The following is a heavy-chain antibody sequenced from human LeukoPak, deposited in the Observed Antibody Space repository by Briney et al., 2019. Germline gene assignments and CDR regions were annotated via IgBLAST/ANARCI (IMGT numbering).Heavy chain of an antibody. CDR3: AREKKRITIFGVVPDAFDI. Sequence: SVKVSCKASEGTFSSYAISWVRQAPGQGLEWMGGIIPIFGTANYAQKFQGRVTITTDESTSTAYMELSSLRSEDTAVYYCAREKKRITIFGVVPDAFDIWGQGTMVTVSS. J-gene: IGHJ3*02. D-gene: IGHD3-3*01. V-gene: IGHV1-69*05. CDR1: EGTFSSYA. CDR2: IIPIFGTA.